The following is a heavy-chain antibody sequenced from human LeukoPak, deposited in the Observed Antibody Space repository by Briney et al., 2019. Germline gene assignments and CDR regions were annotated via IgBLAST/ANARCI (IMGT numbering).Heavy chain of an antibody. D-gene: IGHD3-16*02. J-gene: IGHJ4*02. Sequence: PGRSLRLSYAPSGFTFSSYGMHWVRQAPGKGLEWVAVISYDGSNKYYADSVKGRFTISRDNSKNTLYLQMNSLRPEDTAVYYCAKDRSVARMTYFDYWGQGTLVTVSS. CDR2: ISYDGSNK. V-gene: IGHV3-30*18. CDR3: AKDRSVARMTYFDY. CDR1: GFTFSSYG.